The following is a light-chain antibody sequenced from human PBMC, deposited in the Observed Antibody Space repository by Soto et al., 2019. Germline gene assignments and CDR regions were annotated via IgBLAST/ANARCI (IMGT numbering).Light chain of an antibody. J-gene: IGLJ1*01. V-gene: IGLV1-40*01. CDR3: QSYDSSLSGYV. CDR1: SSNIGAGYD. Sequence: QSVLTQPPSVSGAPGQRVTISCTGSSSNIGAGYDVHWYQQLPGTAPKLLIYGNSNRHSGVPDRFSGSKSGPSASLALTGLQAEDEADYYCQSYDSSLSGYVFGTGTKLTVL. CDR2: GNS.